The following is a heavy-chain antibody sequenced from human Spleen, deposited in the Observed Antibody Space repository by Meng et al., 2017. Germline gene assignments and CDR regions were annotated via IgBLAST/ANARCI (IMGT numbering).Heavy chain of an antibody. CDR2: MNTNTGNP. V-gene: IGHV7-4-1*02. CDR1: GYTFTSYA. Sequence: QVQLVQSGSELKKSGASVKVSCKASGYTFTSYAMLWVLQAPGQGLEWMGWMNTNTGNPTFAQDFTGRFVFSLDTSVSTTYLQITSLRAEDTAVYYCARERLARHDSIDYYLDYWGQGTLVTVSS. CDR3: ARERLARHDSIDYYLDY. D-gene: IGHD3-9*01. J-gene: IGHJ4*02.